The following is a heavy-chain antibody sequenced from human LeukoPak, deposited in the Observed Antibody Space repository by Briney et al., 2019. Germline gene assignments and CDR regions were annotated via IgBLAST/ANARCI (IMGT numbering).Heavy chain of an antibody. V-gene: IGHV3-9*01. Sequence: PGGSLRLSCPASGFTFDDYAMHWVGPAPGKGLEWVSGISWNSGSIGYADSVKGRFTISRDNAKNSLYLQMNSLRAEDTALYYCAKDYSSGWYGAFDIWGQGTMVTVSS. CDR1: GFTFDDYA. J-gene: IGHJ3*02. CDR2: ISWNSGSI. CDR3: AKDYSSGWYGAFDI. D-gene: IGHD6-19*01.